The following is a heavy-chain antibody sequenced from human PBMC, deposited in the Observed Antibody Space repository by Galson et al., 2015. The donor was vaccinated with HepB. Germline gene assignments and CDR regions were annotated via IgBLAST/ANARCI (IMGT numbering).Heavy chain of an antibody. CDR1: GFTFSSYA. J-gene: IGHJ4*02. V-gene: IGHV3-30-3*01. CDR3: ARAGQALDY. D-gene: IGHD7-27*01. CDR2: ISYDGSNK. Sequence: SLRLSCAASGFTFSSYAMHWVRQAPGKGLEWVAVISYDGSNKYYADSVKGRFTISRDNSKNTLYLQMNSLRAEDTAVYYCARAGQALDYWAREPWSPSPQ.